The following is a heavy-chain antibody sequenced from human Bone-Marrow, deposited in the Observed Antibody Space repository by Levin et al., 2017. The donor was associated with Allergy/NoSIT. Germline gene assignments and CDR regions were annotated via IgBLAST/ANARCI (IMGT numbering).Heavy chain of an antibody. J-gene: IGHJ4*02. V-gene: IGHV4-34*01. Sequence: SETLSLSCAVYGGSFSGYYWNWIRQPPEKGLEWIGEINHSESTNYNPSLKSRVTISVDTSKNQFSLKLNSVTAADTAVYYCARGTYYYGSGSYYRSTVYFDSWGQGTLVTVSS. CDR2: INHSEST. CDR1: GGSFSGYY. CDR3: ARGTYYYGSGSYYRSTVYFDS. D-gene: IGHD3-10*01.